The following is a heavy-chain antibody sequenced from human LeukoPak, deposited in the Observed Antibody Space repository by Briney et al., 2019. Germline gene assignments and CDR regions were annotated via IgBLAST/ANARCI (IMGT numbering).Heavy chain of an antibody. CDR3: ASLYCSGDCYRHRRTNYYYYYGMDV. CDR1: GFTFSSYA. V-gene: IGHV3-30-3*01. D-gene: IGHD2-21*02. CDR2: ISYDGSNK. Sequence: PGGSLRLSCAASGFTFSSYAMHWVRQAPGKGLEWVAVISYDGSNKYYADSVKGRFTISRDNSKNTLYLQMNSLRAEDTAVYYCASLYCSGDCYRHRRTNYYYYYGMDVWGQGTTVTVSS. J-gene: IGHJ6*02.